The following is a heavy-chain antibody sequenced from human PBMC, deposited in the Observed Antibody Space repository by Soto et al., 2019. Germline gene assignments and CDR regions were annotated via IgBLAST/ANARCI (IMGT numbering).Heavy chain of an antibody. CDR2: IYPGDSDT. Sequence: GGSLRLSCKGSGYSFTSYWIGWVRQMPGKGLEWMGIIYPGDSDTRYSPSFQGQVTISADKSISTAYLQWSSLKASDTAMYYCARTSDYGDYGGYFDYWGQGTLVTVSS. CDR1: GYSFTSYW. D-gene: IGHD4-17*01. J-gene: IGHJ4*02. CDR3: ARTSDYGDYGGYFDY. V-gene: IGHV5-51*01.